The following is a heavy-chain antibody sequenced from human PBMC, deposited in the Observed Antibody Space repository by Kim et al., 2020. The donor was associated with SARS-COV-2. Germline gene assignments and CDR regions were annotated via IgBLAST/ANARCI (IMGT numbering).Heavy chain of an antibody. V-gene: IGHV4-34*01. Sequence: SETLSLTCAVYGGSFSGYYWSWIRQPPGKGLEWIGEINHSGSTNYNPSLKSRVTISVDTSKNQFSLKLSSVTAADTAVYYCAESDPIYCTNGVCWYYWG. D-gene: IGHD2-8*01. CDR1: GGSFSGYY. CDR2: INHSGST. J-gene: IGHJ4*01. CDR3: AESDPIYCTNGVCWYY.